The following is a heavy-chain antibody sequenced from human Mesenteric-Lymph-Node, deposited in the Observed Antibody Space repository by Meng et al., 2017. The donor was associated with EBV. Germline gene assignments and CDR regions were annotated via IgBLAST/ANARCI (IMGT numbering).Heavy chain of an antibody. J-gene: IGHJ4*02. Sequence: QVRLVWSGAEMKRPAASVKVSCNASGYTFTSTYIHWVRQAPGQGLEWMGMINPSGGSATYAQNLQGRVTMTRDTSTTTVYMELSSLKSEDTAVYYCATDGLGYCSYFDCYQPGNYWGQGTLVTVSS. V-gene: IGHV1-46*01. CDR3: ATDGLGYCSYFDCYQPGNY. CDR2: INPSGGSA. CDR1: GYTFTSTY. D-gene: IGHD2-15*01.